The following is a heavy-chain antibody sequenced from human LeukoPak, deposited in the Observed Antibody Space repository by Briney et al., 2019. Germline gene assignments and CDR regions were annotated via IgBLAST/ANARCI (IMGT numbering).Heavy chain of an antibody. D-gene: IGHD7-27*01. CDR2: IYYTGST. Sequence: SQTLSLTCTVPGGSISSGSYYWSWIRQPAGKGLEWIGYIYYTGSTNYNPSLKSPVTISVDTSKNQFSLKLRSVTAADTAVHYCARANWGLKAFDIWGQGTMVTVSS. V-gene: IGHV4-61*10. CDR1: GGSISSGSYY. CDR3: ARANWGLKAFDI. J-gene: IGHJ3*02.